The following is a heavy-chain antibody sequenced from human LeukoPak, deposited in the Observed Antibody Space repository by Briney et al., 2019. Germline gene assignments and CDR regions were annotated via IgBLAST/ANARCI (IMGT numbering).Heavy chain of an antibody. V-gene: IGHV3-30-3*01. Sequence: GGSLRLSCAASGFTFSSYAMHWVRQAPGKGLEWVAVISYDGSNKYYADSVKGRFTISRDNSKNTLYLQMNSLRAEDTAVYYCAKDLREITIFGVAGGWGQGTLVTVSS. J-gene: IGHJ4*02. CDR3: AKDLREITIFGVAGG. CDR1: GFTFSSYA. CDR2: ISYDGSNK. D-gene: IGHD3-3*01.